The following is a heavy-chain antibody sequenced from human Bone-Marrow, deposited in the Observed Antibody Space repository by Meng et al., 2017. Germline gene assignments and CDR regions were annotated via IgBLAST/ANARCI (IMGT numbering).Heavy chain of an antibody. J-gene: IGHJ4*02. D-gene: IGHD6-13*01. CDR1: GDSVSSNIAA. CDR2: TYYRSRWYD. V-gene: IGHV6-1*01. Sequence: QVLLQQSGPGLVKHSQTLQLTCAISGDSVSSNIAAWNWIRQSPSRGLEWLGRTYYRSRWYDDYALPVKSRITINPDTSKNQFSLQLNSVTPEDTAVYYCARQLGHFDFWGQGTLVTVSS. CDR3: ARQLGHFDF.